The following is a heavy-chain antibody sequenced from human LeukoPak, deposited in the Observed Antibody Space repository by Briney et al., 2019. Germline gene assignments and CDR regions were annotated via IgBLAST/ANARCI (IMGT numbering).Heavy chain of an antibody. Sequence: SETLSLTCTVSGGSIRSSGYYWGWIRQPPGKGLEWIGSIYYSGSTNYNPSLKSRITISVDTAKSQFSLKLRSVTAADTAVYYCARHCSGGSCYSYFDYWGQGTLVTVSS. CDR3: ARHCSGGSCYSYFDY. D-gene: IGHD2-15*01. CDR2: IYYSGST. V-gene: IGHV4-39*01. CDR1: GGSIRSSGYY. J-gene: IGHJ4*02.